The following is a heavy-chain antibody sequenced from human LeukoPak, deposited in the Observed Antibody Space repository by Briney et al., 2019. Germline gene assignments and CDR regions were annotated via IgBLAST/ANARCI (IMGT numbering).Heavy chain of an antibody. Sequence: GGSLRLSCAASGFTFSSYTIHWVRQAPGKGLEWVAVISYDGSNKYYADSVKGRFTISRDNSKSTLYLQMNSLKAEDTAVYYCARDLGGMATRYYFDYWGQGTLVTVSS. J-gene: IGHJ4*02. CDR3: ARDLGGMATRYYFDY. V-gene: IGHV3-30*04. D-gene: IGHD5-24*01. CDR1: GFTFSSYT. CDR2: ISYDGSNK.